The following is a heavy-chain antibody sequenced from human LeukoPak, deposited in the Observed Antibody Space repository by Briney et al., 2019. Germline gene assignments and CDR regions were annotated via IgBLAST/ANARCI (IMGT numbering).Heavy chain of an antibody. V-gene: IGHV1-2*02. J-gene: IGHJ5*02. CDR2: INPNSGGT. D-gene: IGHD3-10*01. CDR3: ARDADYYGSGSYYPGP. Sequence: ASVKVSCKASGYTFTGYYMHWVRQAPGQGLEWMGWINPNSGGTNYAQKFQGRVTMTRDTSISTAYMELSRLRSDDTAVYYCARDADYYGSGSYYPGPWGQGTLVTVSS. CDR1: GYTFTGYY.